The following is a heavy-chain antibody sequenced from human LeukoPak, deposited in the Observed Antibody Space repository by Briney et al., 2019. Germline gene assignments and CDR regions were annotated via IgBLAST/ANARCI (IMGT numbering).Heavy chain of an antibody. Sequence: GGSLRLSCAASGFTFSSYGMHWVRQAPVKGLEWVAVIWYDGSNKYYADSVKGRFTISRDNSKNTLYLQMNSLRAEDTAVYYCARGYCSSTSCYAFDAFDIWGQGTMVTVSS. CDR3: ARGYCSSTSCYAFDAFDI. J-gene: IGHJ3*02. CDR1: GFTFSSYG. CDR2: IWYDGSNK. D-gene: IGHD2-2*01. V-gene: IGHV3-33*01.